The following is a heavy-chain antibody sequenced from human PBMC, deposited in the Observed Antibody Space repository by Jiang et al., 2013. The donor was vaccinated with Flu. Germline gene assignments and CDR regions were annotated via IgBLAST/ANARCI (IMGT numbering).Heavy chain of an antibody. CDR1: GFSFSRYW. D-gene: IGHD3-22*01. V-gene: IGHV3-7*03. CDR3: GYYDDSGYFDY. Sequence: RLSCAASGFSFSRYWMSWVRQAPGKGLEWVANIKQDGSEKHYVDSVKGGFTISRDNGKNSVDLQMDGLTAEDTAIYYCGYYDDSGYFDYWGQGTLVTASS. J-gene: IGHJ4*02. CDR2: IKQDGSEK.